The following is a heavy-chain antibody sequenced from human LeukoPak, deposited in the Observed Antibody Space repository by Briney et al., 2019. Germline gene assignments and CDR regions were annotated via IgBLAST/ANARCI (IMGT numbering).Heavy chain of an antibody. CDR1: GFTFSSYS. Sequence: GGSLRLSCAASGFTFSSYSMNWVRQAPGKGLEWVSSISSSSSYIYYADSVKGRFTISRDNAKNSLYLQMNSLRAEDTAVYYCAREVTGYYDSSGYSFPYYFDYWGQGTLVTVSS. CDR2: ISSSSSYI. D-gene: IGHD3-22*01. J-gene: IGHJ4*02. CDR3: AREVTGYYDSSGYSFPYYFDY. V-gene: IGHV3-21*01.